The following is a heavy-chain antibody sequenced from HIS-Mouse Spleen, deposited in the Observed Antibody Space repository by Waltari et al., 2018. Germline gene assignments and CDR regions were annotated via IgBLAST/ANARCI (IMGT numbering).Heavy chain of an antibody. J-gene: IGHJ4*02. CDR3: ARGLAARFDY. D-gene: IGHD6-6*01. V-gene: IGHV4-34*01. Sequence: VTISVDTSKNQFSLKLSSVTAADTAVYYCARGLAARFDYWGQGTLVTVSS.